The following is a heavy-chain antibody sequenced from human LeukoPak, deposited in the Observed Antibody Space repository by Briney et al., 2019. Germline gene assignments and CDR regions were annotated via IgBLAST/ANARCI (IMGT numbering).Heavy chain of an antibody. CDR1: GGSVNSSSYY. D-gene: IGHD2-2*01. J-gene: IGHJ4*02. Sequence: ASETLSLTCTVSGGSVNSSSYYWGWIHQPPGKGLEWIGSIYYSGSTYYNPSLKSRLTISVDTSNNQFSLNLSSVTAADTAVYYCRIIYCKATNCYAKGDYWSQGTLVTISS. V-gene: IGHV4-39*01. CDR3: RIIYCKATNCYAKGDY. CDR2: IYYSGST.